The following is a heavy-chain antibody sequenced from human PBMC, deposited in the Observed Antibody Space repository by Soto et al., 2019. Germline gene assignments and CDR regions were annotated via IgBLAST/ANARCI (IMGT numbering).Heavy chain of an antibody. V-gene: IGHV1-3*01. CDR1: GYTFTSYA. J-gene: IGHJ5*02. CDR2: INAGNSNT. D-gene: IGHD6-13*01. CDR3: ARASLPIAAAGSLVDP. Sequence: ASVKVSCKASGYTFTSYAMHWVRQAPGQRLEWMGWINAGNSNTKYSQKFQGRVTITRDTSASTAYMELSSLRSEDTAVYYCARASLPIAAAGSLVDPWGQGTLVTVSS.